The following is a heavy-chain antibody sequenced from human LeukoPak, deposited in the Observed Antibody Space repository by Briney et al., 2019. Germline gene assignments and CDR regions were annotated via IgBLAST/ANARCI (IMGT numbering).Heavy chain of an antibody. CDR3: ARDRSSGWYFDY. V-gene: IGHV4-39*07. CDR2: IYYSGST. D-gene: IGHD6-19*01. Sequence: PSETLSLTCTVSGGSISSSSYYWGWIRQPPGKGLEWIGSIYYSGSTYYNPSLKSRVTISVDTSKNQFSLKLSSVTAADTAVYYCARDRSSGWYFDYWGQGTLVTVSS. CDR1: GGSISSSSYY. J-gene: IGHJ4*02.